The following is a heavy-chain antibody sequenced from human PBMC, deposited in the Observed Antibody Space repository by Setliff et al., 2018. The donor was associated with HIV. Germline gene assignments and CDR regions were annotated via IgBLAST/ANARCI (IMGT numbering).Heavy chain of an antibody. CDR1: GYSISSGYY. CDR2: IYHSGST. J-gene: IGHJ4*02. Sequence: LSLTCAVSGYSISSGYYWGWIRQPPGKGLEWIGSIYHSGSTYYNPSLKSRVTISVDTSKNQFSLKLSSVTAADTAVYYCARAVSHVDYWGPGALVTVSS. D-gene: IGHD6-19*01. CDR3: ARAVSHVDY. V-gene: IGHV4-38-2*01.